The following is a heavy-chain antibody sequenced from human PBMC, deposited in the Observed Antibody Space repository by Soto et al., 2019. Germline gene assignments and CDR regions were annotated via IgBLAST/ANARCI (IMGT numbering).Heavy chain of an antibody. D-gene: IGHD4-17*01. CDR2: IYYSGST. CDR3: ASLRLNSGDYGGNYYYYYMDV. Sequence: SETLSLTCTVSGGSISSSSYYWGWIRQPPGKGLEWIGSIYYSGSTYYNPSLKSRVTISVDTSKNQFSLKLSSVTAADTAVYYCASLRLNSGDYGGNYYYYYMDVWGKGTTVTVSS. V-gene: IGHV4-39*01. J-gene: IGHJ6*03. CDR1: GGSISSSSYY.